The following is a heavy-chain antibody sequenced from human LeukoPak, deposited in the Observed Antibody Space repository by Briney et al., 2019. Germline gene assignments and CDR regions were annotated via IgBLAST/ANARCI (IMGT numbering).Heavy chain of an antibody. V-gene: IGHV1-69*06. Sequence: ASVKVSCKASGGTFSSYAISWVRQAPGQGLEWMGGIIPIFGTANYAQKFQGRVTITADKSTSTVYMELSSLRSEDTAVYYCARDRKIVVVPAANNWFDPWGQGTLVTVSS. CDR1: GGTFSSYA. J-gene: IGHJ5*02. CDR3: ARDRKIVVVPAANNWFDP. CDR2: IIPIFGTA. D-gene: IGHD2-2*01.